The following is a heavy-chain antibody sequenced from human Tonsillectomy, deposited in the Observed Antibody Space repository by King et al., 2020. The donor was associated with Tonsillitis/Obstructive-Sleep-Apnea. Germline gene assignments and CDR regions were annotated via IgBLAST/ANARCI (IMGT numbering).Heavy chain of an antibody. Sequence: QLVESGPEVKKPGTSVKVSCKASGFIFSTSIVQWVRQARGQRPEWIGWIVVGSNDTNSAQQFQERVTFTRDMSTGTAYMELTILRSEDTAVYYCAADGGSGYNSDAFDIWGQGTMVTVSS. CDR1: GFIFSTSI. CDR2: IVVGSNDT. V-gene: IGHV1-58*01. D-gene: IGHD5-12*01. CDR3: AADGGSGYNSDAFDI. J-gene: IGHJ3*02.